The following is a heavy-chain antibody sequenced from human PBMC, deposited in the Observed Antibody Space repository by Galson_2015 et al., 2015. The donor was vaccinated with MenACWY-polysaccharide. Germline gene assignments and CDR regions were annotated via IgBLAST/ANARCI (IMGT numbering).Heavy chain of an antibody. CDR3: ARRPSSWESFDY. D-gene: IGHD6-13*01. J-gene: IGHJ4*02. CDR2: ISANTGGA. CDR1: GYTFTDYY. Sequence: SVKVSCKASGYTFTDYYIHWVRQAPGQGLEWMGWISANTGGANNAPKFQGRVTMTRDTSISTAYMELSRLKSDDTAVCYCARRPSSWESFDYWGQGTLVTVSS. V-gene: IGHV1-2*02.